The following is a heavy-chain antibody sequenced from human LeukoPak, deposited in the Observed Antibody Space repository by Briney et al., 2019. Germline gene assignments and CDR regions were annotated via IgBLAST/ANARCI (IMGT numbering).Heavy chain of an antibody. V-gene: IGHV3-23*01. D-gene: IGHD6-19*01. Sequence: GRSPRLSCAASGFTFSSYAMSWVRQAPGKGLEWVSAISGSGGSTYYADSVKGRFTISRDNSKNTLYLQMNSLRAEDTAVYYCAKGPDSSGWYEWFDPWGQGTLVTVSS. CDR3: AKGPDSSGWYEWFDP. CDR1: GFTFSSYA. J-gene: IGHJ5*02. CDR2: ISGSGGST.